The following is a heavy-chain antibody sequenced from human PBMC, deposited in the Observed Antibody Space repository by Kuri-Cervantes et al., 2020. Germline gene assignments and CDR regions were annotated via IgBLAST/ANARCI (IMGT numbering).Heavy chain of an antibody. V-gene: IGHV4-59*12. Sequence: GSLRLSCTVSGGSISSYYWSWIRQPPGKGLEWIGYIYYSGSTNYNPSLKSRVTISVDTSKNQFSLKLSSVTAADTAVYYCARVTIAAVIWGQGTMVTVSS. J-gene: IGHJ3*02. D-gene: IGHD6-6*01. CDR2: IYYSGST. CDR3: ARVTIAAVI. CDR1: GGSISSYY.